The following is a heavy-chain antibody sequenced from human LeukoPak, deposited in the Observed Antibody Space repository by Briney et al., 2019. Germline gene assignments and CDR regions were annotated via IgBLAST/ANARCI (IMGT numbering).Heavy chain of an antibody. V-gene: IGHV3-20*04. CDR3: ARPALYSGTYAYYMDV. D-gene: IGHD1-26*01. CDR2: IHWNGGST. CDR1: GFTFDDYG. J-gene: IGHJ6*03. Sequence: GGSLRLSXAASGFTFDDYGMNWVRQAPGKGVEWVSAIHWNGGSTGYADSVKGRFTISRDNAKNSLYLQMNSLRDDDTALYYCARPALYSGTYAYYMDVWGKGTTVTVSS.